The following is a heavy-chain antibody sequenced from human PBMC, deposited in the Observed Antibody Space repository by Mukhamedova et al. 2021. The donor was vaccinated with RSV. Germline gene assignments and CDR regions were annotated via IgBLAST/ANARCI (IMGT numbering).Heavy chain of an antibody. D-gene: IGHD6-25*01. CDR3: AKGVGYSSAWRFDN. Sequence: QAPGKGLEWVSAIVYNGDITYYADPVKGRFTISRDNSKNTLFLQMDSLRAEDTAVYYCAKGVGYSSAWRFDNWGQGTLVTVSS. CDR2: IVYNGDIT. J-gene: IGHJ4*02. V-gene: IGHV3-23*01.